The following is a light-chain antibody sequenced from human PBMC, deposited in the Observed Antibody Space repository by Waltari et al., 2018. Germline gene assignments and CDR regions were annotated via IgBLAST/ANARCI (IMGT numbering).Light chain of an antibody. V-gene: IGKV3-20*01. CDR2: GAT. CDR3: QQYGRSPQT. Sequence: ENVLTQSPGTLSLSPGVRATLSCRASQTVSSNYLAWYPQKPGQAPRLLIYGATTRATCIPDRCSGSGSGTDFILTINRLQPEDFAMYYCQQYGRSPQTFGQGTKVEIK. CDR1: QTVSSNY. J-gene: IGKJ1*01.